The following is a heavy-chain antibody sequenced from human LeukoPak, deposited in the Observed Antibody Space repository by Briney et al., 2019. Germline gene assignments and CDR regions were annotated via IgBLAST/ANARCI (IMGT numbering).Heavy chain of an antibody. D-gene: IGHD3-22*01. CDR2: INHSGST. CDR3: AVGVVVTHFDY. J-gene: IGHJ4*02. Sequence: SETLSLTCAVYGGSSSGYYWSWIRQPPGKGLEWIGEINHSGSTNYNPSLKSRVTISVDTSKNQFSLKLSSVTAADTAVYYCAVGVVVTHFDYWGQGTLVTVSS. V-gene: IGHV4-34*01. CDR1: GGSSSGYY.